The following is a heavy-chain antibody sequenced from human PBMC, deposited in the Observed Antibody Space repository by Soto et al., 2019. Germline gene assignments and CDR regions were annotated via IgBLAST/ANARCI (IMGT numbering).Heavy chain of an antibody. D-gene: IGHD3-10*01. Sequence: PGGSVRLSCAASGFTFSDHYMDWVRQAPAKGLEWVGRTRNRANGYTTEYAASVKGRFTISRDDSKNSLYLQMNSLKIEDTAVYYCARAFYGSGSYSLDYWGQGALVTVSS. CDR1: GFTFSDHY. CDR2: TRNRANGYTT. CDR3: ARAFYGSGSYSLDY. J-gene: IGHJ4*02. V-gene: IGHV3-72*01.